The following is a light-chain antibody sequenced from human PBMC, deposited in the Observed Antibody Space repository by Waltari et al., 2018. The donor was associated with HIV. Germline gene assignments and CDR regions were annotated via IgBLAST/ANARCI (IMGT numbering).Light chain of an antibody. J-gene: IGLJ3*02. V-gene: IGLV3-25*03. CDR2: KDT. Sequence: SYELTQPPSVSVSPGQTARITCSGDALPKQYAYWYQQRPGQAPVWVIYKDTESPSGIPERFSGSSSGTTATLTIIGVQAQDEADYHCQSADSNASLWVFGGGTKLTVL. CDR1: ALPKQY. CDR3: QSADSNASLWV.